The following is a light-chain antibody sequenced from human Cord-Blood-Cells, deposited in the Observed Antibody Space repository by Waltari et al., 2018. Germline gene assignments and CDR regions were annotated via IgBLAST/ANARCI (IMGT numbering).Light chain of an antibody. CDR1: QSISSW. CDR3: QQYNSYSGWT. V-gene: IGKV1-5*03. J-gene: IGKJ1*01. Sequence: DIQMTQSPSTLSASVGDRVTITCWASQSISSWLAWYQQKPGKAPKLLIYKASSLESGVPSRFSGSGSGTEFTLTISSLQPDDFATYYCQQYNSYSGWTFGQGTKVEIK. CDR2: KAS.